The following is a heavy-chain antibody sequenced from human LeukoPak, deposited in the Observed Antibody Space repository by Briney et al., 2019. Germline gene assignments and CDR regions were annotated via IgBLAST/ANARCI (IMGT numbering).Heavy chain of an antibody. CDR2: ISYDGSNK. V-gene: IGHV3-30*04. CDR1: GFTFSSYA. Sequence: PGRSLRLSCAASGFTFSSYAMHWVRQAPGKGLEWVAVISYDGSNKYYADSVKGRFTISRDNSKNTLYLQMNSLRAEDTAVYYCARPGYSSDWKVGTNWFDPWGQGTLVTVSS. CDR3: ARPGYSSDWKVGTNWFDP. J-gene: IGHJ5*02. D-gene: IGHD6-19*01.